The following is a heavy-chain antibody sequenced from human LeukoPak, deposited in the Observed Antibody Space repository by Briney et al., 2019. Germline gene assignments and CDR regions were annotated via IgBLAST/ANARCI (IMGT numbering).Heavy chain of an antibody. CDR3: ARGGQGYVWGSYRYYVDYFDY. Sequence: GASVKVSCKASGYPFTSYGISWVRQAPGQGLEWMGWINTYNGNTNYAQKLQGRVTMTTDTSTSTAYMELRSLRSDDTAVYYCARGGQGYVWGSYRYYVDYFDYWGQGTLVTVSS. V-gene: IGHV1-18*01. D-gene: IGHD3-16*02. J-gene: IGHJ4*02. CDR1: GYPFTSYG. CDR2: INTYNGNT.